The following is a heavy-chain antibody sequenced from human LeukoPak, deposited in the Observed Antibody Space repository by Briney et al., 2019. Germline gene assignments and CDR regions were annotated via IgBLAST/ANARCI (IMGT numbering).Heavy chain of an antibody. Sequence: GGSLRLSCAASGFTFSNYAMSWVRQAPGKGLEWVSALSGSGGSTYYADSVKGRFTISRDNSKNTLYLQMNSLRAEDTAVYYCARGYCSSTSCYRDARGDYYYYMDVWGKGTTVTVSS. J-gene: IGHJ6*03. CDR3: ARGYCSSTSCYRDARGDYYYYMDV. CDR2: LSGSGGST. CDR1: GFTFSNYA. V-gene: IGHV3-23*01. D-gene: IGHD2-2*02.